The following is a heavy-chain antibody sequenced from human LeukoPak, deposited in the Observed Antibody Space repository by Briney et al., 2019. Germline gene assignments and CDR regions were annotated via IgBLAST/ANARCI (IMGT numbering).Heavy chain of an antibody. V-gene: IGHV1-69*04. CDR1: GGTFSSYA. D-gene: IGHD1-26*01. CDR3: ATLSGSYYYWFDP. J-gene: IGHJ5*02. CDR2: IIPILGIA. Sequence: GASVKVSCKASGGTFSSYAISWVRQAPGQGLEWMGRIIPILGIANYAQKFQGRVTITADKSTSTAYMELSSLRSEDTAVYYCATLSGSYYYWFDPWGQGTLVTVSS.